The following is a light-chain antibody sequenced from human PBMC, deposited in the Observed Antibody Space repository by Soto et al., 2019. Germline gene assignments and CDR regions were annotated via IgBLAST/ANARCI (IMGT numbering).Light chain of an antibody. CDR3: QSYDSSLSGYV. Sequence: QSALTQPPSVSGAPGQRVTISCTGSSSNIGAGYDVHWYQQLPGTAPKLLIYANTNRPSGVPGRFPGSKSGTSASLAITGLQAEDEADYYCQSYDSSLSGYVFGTGTQLTVL. CDR1: SSNIGAGYD. J-gene: IGLJ1*01. CDR2: ANT. V-gene: IGLV1-40*01.